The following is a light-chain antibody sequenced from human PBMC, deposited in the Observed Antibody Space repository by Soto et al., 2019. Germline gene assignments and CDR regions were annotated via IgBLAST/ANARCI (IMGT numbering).Light chain of an antibody. CDR2: GNS. Sequence: QSVLTQPPSVSGAPGQRVTISCTGSSSNIGAGYDVHWYQQLPGTAPKLLIYGNSNRPSGVTDRFSGSKSGTSDSLAISRVEAGDEADYYCQVWDSSSDHRTVFGGGTKLTVL. J-gene: IGLJ2*01. V-gene: IGLV1-40*01. CDR1: SSNIGAGYD. CDR3: QVWDSSSDHRTV.